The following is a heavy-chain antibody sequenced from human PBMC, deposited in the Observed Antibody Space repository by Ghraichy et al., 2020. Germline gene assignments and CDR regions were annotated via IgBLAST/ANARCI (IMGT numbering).Heavy chain of an antibody. CDR1: GYTFTSYD. CDR2: MNPNSGNT. Sequence: ASVKVSCKASGYTFTSYDINWVRQATGQGLEWMGWMNPNSGNTGYAQKFQGRVTITRNTSISTAYMELSSLRSEDTAVYYCARGGYSSSSLDYWGQGTLVTVSS. V-gene: IGHV1-8*03. J-gene: IGHJ4*02. CDR3: ARGGYSSSSLDY. D-gene: IGHD6-6*01.